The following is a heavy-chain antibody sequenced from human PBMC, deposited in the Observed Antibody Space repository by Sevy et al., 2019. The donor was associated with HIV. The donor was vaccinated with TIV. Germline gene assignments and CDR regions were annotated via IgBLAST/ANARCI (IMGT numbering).Heavy chain of an antibody. CDR2: INTNSSGT. J-gene: IGHJ5*02. CDR1: GYTFTGYY. D-gene: IGHD2-15*01. CDR3: ARERVYCSGGWWKPGGWFDP. V-gene: IGHV1-2*02. Sequence: ASVKVSCKSSGYTFTGYYMHWVRQAPGQGLECMGWINTNSSGTNYAQKFQGRVTMTWETSISTAYMELTRLRSDDTAVYYCARERVYCSGGWWKPGGWFDPWGQGTLVTVSS.